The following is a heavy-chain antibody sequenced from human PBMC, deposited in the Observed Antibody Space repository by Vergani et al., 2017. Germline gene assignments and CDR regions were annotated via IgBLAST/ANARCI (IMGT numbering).Heavy chain of an antibody. CDR1: GYSFTSYW. J-gene: IGHJ5*02. Sequence: EVQLVQSGAEVKKPGESLKISCKGSGYSFTSYWIGWERQMPGKGLEWMGIVYPGDSDTRYSPSFQGQVTISADKSISTAYLQWSSLKASDTAMYYCARENYYGSGSYSSRWFDPWGQGTLVTVSS. D-gene: IGHD3-10*01. V-gene: IGHV5-51*01. CDR3: ARENYYGSGSYSSRWFDP. CDR2: VYPGDSDT.